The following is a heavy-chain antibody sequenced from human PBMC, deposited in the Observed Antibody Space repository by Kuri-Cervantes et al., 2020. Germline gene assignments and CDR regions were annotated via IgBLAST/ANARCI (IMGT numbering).Heavy chain of an antibody. CDR1: GFSLSTTGMR. V-gene: IGHV2-26*01. CDR3: ARIRPRGYSYGYRAAFDI. D-gene: IGHD5-18*01. J-gene: IGHJ3*02. Sequence: SGPTLVKPTQTLTLTCTFSGFSLSTTGMRLSWIRQPPGKALEWLAHIFSNDEKSYSTSLKSRLTISKDTSKSQVVLTMTNMDPVDTATYYCARIRPRGYSYGYRAAFDIWGQGTMVTVSS. CDR2: IFSNDEK.